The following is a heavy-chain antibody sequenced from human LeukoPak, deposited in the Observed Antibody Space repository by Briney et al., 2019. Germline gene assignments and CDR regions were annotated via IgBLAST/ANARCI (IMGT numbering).Heavy chain of an antibody. CDR3: ARVHDSSGYSLDY. D-gene: IGHD3-22*01. Sequence: EASVKVSCKASGGTFSSYAISWVRQAPGQGLEWMGRIIPILGIANYAQKFQGRVTITADKSTSTAYMELSSLRSEDTAVYYCARVHDSSGYSLDYWGQGTLVTVSS. J-gene: IGHJ4*02. CDR1: GGTFSSYA. V-gene: IGHV1-69*04. CDR2: IIPILGIA.